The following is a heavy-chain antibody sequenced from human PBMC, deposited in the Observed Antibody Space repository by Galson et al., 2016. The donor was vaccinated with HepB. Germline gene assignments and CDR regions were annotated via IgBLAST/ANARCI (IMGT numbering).Heavy chain of an antibody. V-gene: IGHV4-59*01. J-gene: IGHJ4*02. D-gene: IGHD2-21*01. CDR1: GDSMSHYY. CDR2: IDGSGST. CDR3: AGERGRLPDGGWGF. Sequence: ETLSLTCTVSGDSMSHYYWSWLRQPPGKGLEWIGYIDGSGSTNYNPSLKSRVPMSVDTSKNQFSLRLTCVTAADTAGYSCAGERGRLPDGGWGFWGRGTLATVSS.